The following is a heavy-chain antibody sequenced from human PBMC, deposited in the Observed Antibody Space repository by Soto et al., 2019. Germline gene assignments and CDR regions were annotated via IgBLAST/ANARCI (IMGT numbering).Heavy chain of an antibody. CDR2: IYYSGRT. J-gene: IGHJ4*02. Sequence: PSETLSLTCNVSGGSINSSGSCWSRIRHHPGKGLEWIGYIYYSGRTYYNPSIKTRVTISIDTSKTQFSLKLSAITAADTPVYYCPRVRALFGIINGYKQWGKRNLGPSRQ. CDR3: PRVRALFGIINGYKQ. D-gene: IGHD3-3*01. CDR1: GGSINSSGSC. V-gene: IGHV4-31*03.